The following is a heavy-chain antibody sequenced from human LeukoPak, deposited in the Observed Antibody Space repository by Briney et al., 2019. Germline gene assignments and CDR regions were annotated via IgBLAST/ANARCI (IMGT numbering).Heavy chain of an antibody. CDR1: GYTFTSYG. Sequence: ASVKVSCKASGYTFTSYGISWVRQAPGQGLEWMGWISAYNGNTNYAQKLQGRVTMTTDTSTSTAYMELRSLRSDDTAVYYCAREGSGSMDYYYYYYMDVWGKGTTVTISS. D-gene: IGHD3-10*01. CDR3: AREGSGSMDYYYYYYMDV. J-gene: IGHJ6*03. CDR2: ISAYNGNT. V-gene: IGHV1-18*01.